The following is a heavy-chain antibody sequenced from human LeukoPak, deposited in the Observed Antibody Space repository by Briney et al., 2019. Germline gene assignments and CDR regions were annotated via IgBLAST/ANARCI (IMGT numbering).Heavy chain of an antibody. Sequence: SETLSLTCTVSGGSISSSSYYWGWIRQPPGKGLAWIGSIYYSGSTYYNPSLKSRVTISVDTSKNQFSLKLSSVTAADTAVYYCAREGKRNWFDPWGQGTLVTVSS. CDR3: AREGKRNWFDP. D-gene: IGHD4-23*01. CDR2: IYYSGST. V-gene: IGHV4-39*02. CDR1: GGSISSSSYY. J-gene: IGHJ5*02.